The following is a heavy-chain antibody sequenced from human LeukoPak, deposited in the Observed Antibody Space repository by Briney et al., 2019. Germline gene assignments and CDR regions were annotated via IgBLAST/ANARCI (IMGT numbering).Heavy chain of an antibody. CDR2: IYPGDSDT. J-gene: IGHJ3*02. D-gene: IGHD2-2*01. CDR3: ARPVRDCSSTSCVHDAFDI. CDR1: GCSFTSYW. V-gene: IGHV5-51*01. Sequence: GGALQISCKGSGCSFTSYWIGWGRRLPGKGLEGMGIIYPGDSDTRYSPSFQAQVPISADKSITTAYLQWRSLQASDTAMYYCARPVRDCSSTSCVHDAFDIWGQGTMVTVSS.